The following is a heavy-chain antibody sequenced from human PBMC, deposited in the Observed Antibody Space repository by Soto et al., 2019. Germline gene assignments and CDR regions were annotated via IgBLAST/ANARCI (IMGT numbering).Heavy chain of an antibody. CDR2: INPSGGST. CDR1: GYTFTSYY. CDR3: ALTNYDFWSGYNYYYYYYMDV. V-gene: IGHV1-46*01. Sequence: ASVKVSCKASGYTFTSYYMHWVRQAPGQGLEWMGIINPSGGSTSYAQKFQGRVTMTRDTSTSTVYMELSSLRSEDTAVYYCALTNYDFWSGYNYYYYYYMDVWGKGTTVTVSS. J-gene: IGHJ6*03. D-gene: IGHD3-3*01.